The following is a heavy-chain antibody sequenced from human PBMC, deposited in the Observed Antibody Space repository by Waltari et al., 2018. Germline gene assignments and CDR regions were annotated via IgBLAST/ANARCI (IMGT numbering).Heavy chain of an antibody. Sequence: QVQLQESGPGLVKPSQTLSLTCTVSGGSISRGDYYWSWIRQPPGKGLEWIGYIYYSGSTYYNPSLKSRVTISVDTSKNQFSLKLSSVTAADTAVYYCAREAGIAAAGTYYWGQGTLVTVSS. V-gene: IGHV4-30-4*08. CDR2: IYYSGST. CDR3: AREAGIAAAGTYY. D-gene: IGHD6-13*01. CDR1: GGSISRGDYY. J-gene: IGHJ4*02.